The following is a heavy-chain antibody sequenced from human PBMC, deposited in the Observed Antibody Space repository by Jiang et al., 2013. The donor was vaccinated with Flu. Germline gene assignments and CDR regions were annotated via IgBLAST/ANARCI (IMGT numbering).Heavy chain of an antibody. Sequence: PGLVKPSETLSLTCSASGDSISTYYWSWIRQAPGKTLDGLDISITVGTRTTTPSLQSRVTMSVDTSKNQFSLNLSSVTAADTAVYYCAREKKKWAGFDSWGQGALVTVSS. CDR2: SITVGTR. V-gene: IGHV4-59*13. J-gene: IGHJ4*02. CDR1: GDSISTYY. D-gene: IGHD1-26*01. CDR3: AREKKKWAGFDS.